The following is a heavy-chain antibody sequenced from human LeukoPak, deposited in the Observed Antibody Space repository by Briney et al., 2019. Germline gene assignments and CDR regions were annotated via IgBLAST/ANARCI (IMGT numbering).Heavy chain of an antibody. V-gene: IGHV3-7*01. CDR1: GFTVSSNS. D-gene: IGHD3-16*01. J-gene: IGHJ5*02. CDR3: ARDFYWGFMP. Sequence: GGSLRLSCTVSGFTVSSNSMSWVRQAPGKGLEWVANIKQDGSERYYVDSVKGRFTISRDNAKNSLYLQMNSLRVEDTAVYYCARDFYWGFMPWGPGTLVTVSS. CDR2: IKQDGSER.